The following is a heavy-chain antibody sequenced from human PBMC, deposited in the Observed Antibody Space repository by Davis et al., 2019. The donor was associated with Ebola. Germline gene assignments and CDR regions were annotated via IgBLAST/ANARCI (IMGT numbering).Heavy chain of an antibody. CDR1: GFTSSHYN. J-gene: IGHJ4*02. Sequence: GESLKISCAASGFTSSHYNIHWVRQAPGKGLEWVSYISSSSSYVYYADSLKGRFTISRDNAKNSVFLQMNSLRAEDTALYYCTNTKAYSSGFEDWGQGTVVTVSS. CDR3: TNTKAYSSGFED. D-gene: IGHD6-25*01. V-gene: IGHV3-21*01. CDR2: ISSSSSYV.